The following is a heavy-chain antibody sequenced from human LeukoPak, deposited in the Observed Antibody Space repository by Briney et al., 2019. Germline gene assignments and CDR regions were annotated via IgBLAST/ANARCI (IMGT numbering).Heavy chain of an antibody. D-gene: IGHD6-25*01. CDR1: GGSISSSSYY. CDR2: IYYSGST. J-gene: IGHJ4*02. CDR3: ARDPVAAVSQEADY. Sequence: SETLSLTCTVSGGSISSSSYYWGWIRQSPGKGLEWIGSIYYSGSTYYNPSLKSRVTISVDTSKNQFSLKLSSVTAADTAVYYCARDPVAAVSQEADYWGQGTLVTVSS. V-gene: IGHV4-39*02.